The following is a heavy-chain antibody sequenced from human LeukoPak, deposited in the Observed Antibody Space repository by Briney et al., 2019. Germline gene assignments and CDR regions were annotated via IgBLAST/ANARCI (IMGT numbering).Heavy chain of an antibody. V-gene: IGHV4-59*12. Sequence: SETLSLTCTVSGGSISSYYWSWIRQPPGKGLEWIGYIYYSGSTNYNPSLKSRVTISVDTSKNQFSLKLSSVTAADTAVYYCARRGYYPRLDYWGQGTLVTVSS. J-gene: IGHJ4*02. CDR2: IYYSGST. CDR3: ARRGYYPRLDY. CDR1: GGSISSYY. D-gene: IGHD3-22*01.